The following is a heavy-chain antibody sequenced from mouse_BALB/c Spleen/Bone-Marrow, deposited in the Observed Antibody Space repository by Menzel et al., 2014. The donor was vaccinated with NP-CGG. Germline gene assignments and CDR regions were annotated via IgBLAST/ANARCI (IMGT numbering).Heavy chain of an antibody. CDR1: GFTFSYYT. Sequence: EVKLEESGGGLVQPGGSLKLSCAASGFTFSYYTMSWVRQTPEKRLEWVAYISNGGSTTYHPDTVKGRFTISRDNAKNTLYLQMSSLKSEDTAMYYCARDSYDVGGALDYWGQGTSVTASS. J-gene: IGHJ4*01. CDR3: ARDSYDVGGALDY. V-gene: IGHV5-12-2*01. D-gene: IGHD2-12*01. CDR2: ISNGGSTT.